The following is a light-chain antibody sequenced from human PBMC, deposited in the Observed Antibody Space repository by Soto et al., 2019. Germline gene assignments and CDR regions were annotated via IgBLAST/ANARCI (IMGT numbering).Light chain of an antibody. V-gene: IGLV7-46*01. CDR2: DIN. CDR1: TGVVTSGHY. J-gene: IGLJ2*01. Sequence: QSVVTQEPSLTVSPGGTVTLTCGSSTGVVTSGHYPYWFQQKPGQGPRTLIYDINRKHSWTPARFSGSLLGGKAALTLSGAQPEDEAEYYCLLTYRGSRVFGGGTKLTVL. CDR3: LLTYRGSRV.